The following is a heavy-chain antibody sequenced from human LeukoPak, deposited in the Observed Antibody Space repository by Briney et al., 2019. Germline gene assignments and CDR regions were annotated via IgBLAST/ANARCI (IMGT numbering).Heavy chain of an antibody. J-gene: IGHJ4*02. CDR3: ARDRSVRGVIRNDY. Sequence: GGSLRLSCAASGFTFSSYSMNWVRQAPGKGLEWVSSISSSSSYIYYADSVKGRFTISRDNAKNSLYLQMNSLRAEDTAVYYCARDRSVRGVIRNDYWGQGTLVTVSS. V-gene: IGHV3-21*01. D-gene: IGHD3-10*01. CDR2: ISSSSSYI. CDR1: GFTFSSYS.